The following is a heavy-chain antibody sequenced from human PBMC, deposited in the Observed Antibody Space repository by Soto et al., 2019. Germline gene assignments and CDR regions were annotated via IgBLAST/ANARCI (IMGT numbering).Heavy chain of an antibody. Sequence: GALRLSCAASEFTFSRHGMHWVRQAPGKGLQWVGVIWSDGSNEVYADSVKGRFIISRDNSENILYLQMNSLRAEDTAVYYCARERTFGDNKHNYMDVWGTGITVTVSS. V-gene: IGHV3-33*01. CDR1: EFTFSRHG. D-gene: IGHD3-10*01. CDR3: ARERTFGDNKHNYMDV. CDR2: IWSDGSNE. J-gene: IGHJ6*03.